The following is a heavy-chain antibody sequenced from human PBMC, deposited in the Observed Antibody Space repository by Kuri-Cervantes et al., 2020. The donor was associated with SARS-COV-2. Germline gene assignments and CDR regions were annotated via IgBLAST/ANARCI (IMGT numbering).Heavy chain of an antibody. D-gene: IGHD3-9*01. CDR2: ISSSSSYI. V-gene: IGHV3-21*01. CDR3: ARDHSRSILTGPDFDY. Sequence: GESLKISCAASGFTFSSYGMNWVRQAPGKGLEWVSSISSSSSYIYYADSVKGRFTISRDNAKNSLYLQMNSLRAEDTAVYYCARDHSRSILTGPDFDYWGQGTLVTVSS. CDR1: GFTFSSYG. J-gene: IGHJ4*02.